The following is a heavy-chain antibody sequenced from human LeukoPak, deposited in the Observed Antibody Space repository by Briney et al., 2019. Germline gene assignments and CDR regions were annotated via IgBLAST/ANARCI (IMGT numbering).Heavy chain of an antibody. Sequence: GESLKISGKGSGYNFNNYWIAWVRQMPGKGLEWMGSIYPGDSDATYRPSFQAQVTISADKPITTAYLQWSGQQPSDTPIYSCGRHYQMSALLDTWGEGTLVTVFS. CDR1: GYNFNNYW. J-gene: IGHJ5*02. CDR2: IYPGDSDA. V-gene: IGHV5-51*01. CDR3: GRHYQMSALLDT. D-gene: IGHD2-2*01.